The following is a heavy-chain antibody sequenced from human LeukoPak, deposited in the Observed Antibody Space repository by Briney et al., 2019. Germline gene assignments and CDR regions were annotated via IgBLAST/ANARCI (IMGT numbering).Heavy chain of an antibody. D-gene: IGHD3-22*01. CDR2: ISYDGSNE. CDR3: AKPYTSGYFDY. CDR1: GFTFSTYG. Sequence: GGSLRLSCAGSGFTFSTYGMYWVRQAPGKGLEWVAVISYDGSNEYYADSVKGRFTISRDNSKSTVYLQMNSLRPEDTAVYYCAKPYTSGYFDYWGQGTLVTVSS. J-gene: IGHJ4*02. V-gene: IGHV3-30*18.